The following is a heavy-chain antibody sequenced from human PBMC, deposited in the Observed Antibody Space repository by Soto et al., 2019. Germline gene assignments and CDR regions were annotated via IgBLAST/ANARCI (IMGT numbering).Heavy chain of an antibody. Sequence: GGSLRLSCAASGFAFSSYDMHWVRQATGKGLEWVSAIGTAGDTYYPGSVKGRFTISRENAKNSLYLQMNSLRAGDTAVYYCARLTVAGACDYWGQGTLVTVSS. V-gene: IGHV3-13*01. CDR1: GFAFSSYD. CDR3: ARLTVAGACDY. CDR2: IGTAGDT. J-gene: IGHJ4*02. D-gene: IGHD6-19*01.